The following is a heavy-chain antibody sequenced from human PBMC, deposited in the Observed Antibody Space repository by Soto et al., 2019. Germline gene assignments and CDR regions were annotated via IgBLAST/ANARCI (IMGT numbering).Heavy chain of an antibody. CDR2: ISYDGNKK. V-gene: IGHV3-30*18. J-gene: IGHJ6*02. Sequence: QVQLVESGGGVVQPGRSLRLSCAASGFSFSVYGMHWVRQAPGKGLEWVAIISYDGNKKYYAQSVQGRFTISRDDSKNTLYLQMNSLRAEDTGVYYCAKDESGSPYYYGMDVWGQGTTVIVSS. D-gene: IGHD1-1*01. CDR1: GFSFSVYG. CDR3: AKDESGSPYYYGMDV.